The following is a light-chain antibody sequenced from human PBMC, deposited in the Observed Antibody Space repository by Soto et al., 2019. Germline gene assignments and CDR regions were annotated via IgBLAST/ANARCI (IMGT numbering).Light chain of an antibody. CDR3: SSYISSSTYV. J-gene: IGLJ1*01. CDR2: EVS. V-gene: IGLV2-14*01. Sequence: QSVLTQPASVSGSPGQSITIFCTGTSSDVGGYNYVSWYQQHPGKAPKLMIYEVSNRPSGVSNRFSGSKSGNTASLTISGLQAEDEADYYCSSYISSSTYVFGTGTKLTVL. CDR1: SSDVGGYNY.